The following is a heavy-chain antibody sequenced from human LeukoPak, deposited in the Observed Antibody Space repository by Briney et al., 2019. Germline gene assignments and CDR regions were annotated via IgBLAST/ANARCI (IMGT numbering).Heavy chain of an antibody. D-gene: IGHD3-3*01. CDR3: ARRDYDDYRDY. V-gene: IGHV5-51*01. J-gene: IGHJ4*02. CDR2: IYPGDSDT. CDR1: GYTFANYW. Sequence: GESLRIPCKGSGYTFANYWIGWVRQMPGKGLEWMGIIYPGDSDTIYSPSFQGQVTISADKSISTAYLQWSSLKASDTAMYYCARRDYDDYRDYWGQGTLVTVSS.